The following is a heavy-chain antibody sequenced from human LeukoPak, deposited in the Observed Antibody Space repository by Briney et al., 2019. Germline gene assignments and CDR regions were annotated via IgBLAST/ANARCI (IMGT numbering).Heavy chain of an antibody. Sequence: SETLSLTCTVSGGSISSGGYYWGWIRQHPGKGLEWIGYIYYSGSTYYNPSLKSRVTISVDTSKNQFSLKLSSVTAADTAVYYCATMYYYDSSGYYGNLDYWGQGTLVTVSS. CDR1: GGSISSGGYY. CDR3: ATMYYYDSSGYYGNLDY. CDR2: IYYSGST. D-gene: IGHD3-22*01. V-gene: IGHV4-31*03. J-gene: IGHJ4*02.